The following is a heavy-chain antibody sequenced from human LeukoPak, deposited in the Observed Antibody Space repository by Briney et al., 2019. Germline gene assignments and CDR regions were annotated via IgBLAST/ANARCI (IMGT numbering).Heavy chain of an antibody. V-gene: IGHV4-59*01. CDR2: IYYSGST. CDR3: ARVRDGYNLYYFDY. Sequence: SETLSLTCTVSGGSISSYYWSWIRQPPGKGLEWIGYIYYSGSTNYNPSLKSRVTISVDTSKNQFSLKLSSVTAADTAVYYCARVRDGYNLYYFDYWGQGTLVTVSS. CDR1: GGSISSYY. J-gene: IGHJ4*02. D-gene: IGHD5-24*01.